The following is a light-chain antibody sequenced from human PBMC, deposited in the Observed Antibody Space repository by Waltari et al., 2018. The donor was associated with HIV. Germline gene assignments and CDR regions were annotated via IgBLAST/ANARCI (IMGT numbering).Light chain of an antibody. Sequence: QSVLTQPPSISAAPGQNITISCSGSSSNIEDTYVSCYQHLPGTAPKLLIYDNNKRPSDIPDRFSGSKSGTSATLGITGLQTGDEADYYCGTWDSSPSGFYVFGTGTKVTVL. CDR2: DNN. J-gene: IGLJ1*01. CDR3: GTWDSSPSGFYV. CDR1: SSNIEDTY. V-gene: IGLV1-51*01.